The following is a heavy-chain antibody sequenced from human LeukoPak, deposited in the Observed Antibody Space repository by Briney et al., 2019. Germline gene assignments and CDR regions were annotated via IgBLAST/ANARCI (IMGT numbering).Heavy chain of an antibody. CDR1: GGTFSSYA. CDR3: ARAAAQDELGHFDY. CDR2: IIPIFGIA. J-gene: IGHJ4*02. Sequence: GASVKVSCKASGGTFSSYAISWVRQPPGQGLEWMGRIIPIFGIANYAQKFQGRVTITADKSTSTAYMELSSLRSEDTAVYYCARAAAQDELGHFDYWGQGTLVTVSS. D-gene: IGHD7-27*01. V-gene: IGHV1-69*04.